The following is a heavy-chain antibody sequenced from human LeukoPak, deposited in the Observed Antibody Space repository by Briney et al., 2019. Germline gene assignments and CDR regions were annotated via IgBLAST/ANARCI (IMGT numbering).Heavy chain of an antibody. Sequence: GGSLRLSCAASGFTFSSYSMNWVRQAPGKGLEWVSYISSSGSTIYYADSVKGRFTISRDNAKNSLYLQMNSLRAEDTAVYYCARESHSSGYYYYGYWGQGTLVTVSS. V-gene: IGHV3-48*01. CDR2: ISSSGSTI. D-gene: IGHD3-22*01. CDR1: GFTFSSYS. J-gene: IGHJ4*02. CDR3: ARESHSSGYYYYGY.